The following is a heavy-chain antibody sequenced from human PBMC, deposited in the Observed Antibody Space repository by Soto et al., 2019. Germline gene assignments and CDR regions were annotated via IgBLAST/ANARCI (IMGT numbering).Heavy chain of an antibody. D-gene: IGHD2-15*01. CDR2: ISAYNGNT. J-gene: IGHJ4*02. CDR1: GYTFTSYG. V-gene: IGHV1-18*01. CDR3: ARFYCSGGSCYEPPDNYYFDY. Sequence: GASVKVSCKASGYTFTSYGISWVRQAPGQGLEWMGWISAYNGNTNYAQKLQGRVTMTTDTSTSTAYMELRSLRSDDTAVYYCARFYCSGGSCYEPPDNYYFDYWGQGTLVTVSS.